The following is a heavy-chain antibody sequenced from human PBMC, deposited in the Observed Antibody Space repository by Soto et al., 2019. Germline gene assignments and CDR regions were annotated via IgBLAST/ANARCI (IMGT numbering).Heavy chain of an antibody. CDR1: GYSISSGYY. CDR2: IYHSGST. D-gene: IGHD3-22*01. Sequence: SETLSLTCAVSGYSISSGYYWGWIRQPPGKGLEWIGSIYHSGSTYYNPSLKSRVTISVDTSKNQFSLKLSSVTAADMAVYYCARVAPYDSSGYYIMGWFDPWGQGTLVTVSS. J-gene: IGHJ5*02. CDR3: ARVAPYDSSGYYIMGWFDP. V-gene: IGHV4-38-2*01.